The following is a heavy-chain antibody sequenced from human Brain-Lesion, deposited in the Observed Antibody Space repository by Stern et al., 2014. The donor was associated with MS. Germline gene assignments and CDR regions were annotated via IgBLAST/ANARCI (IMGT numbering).Heavy chain of an antibody. CDR3: ATLSPGAGGNYYRHFDY. J-gene: IGHJ4*02. D-gene: IGHD1-26*01. Sequence: VQLLQSGAEVKKPGASVKVSCKVSGYTLTELSMHWVRQAPRKGLEWMGGFDPEDGETIYAQKLQGRVTMTEDTSTDTAYMELSSLRSEDTAVYYCATLSPGAGGNYYRHFDYWGQGTLVTVSS. CDR1: GYTLTELS. V-gene: IGHV1-24*01. CDR2: FDPEDGET.